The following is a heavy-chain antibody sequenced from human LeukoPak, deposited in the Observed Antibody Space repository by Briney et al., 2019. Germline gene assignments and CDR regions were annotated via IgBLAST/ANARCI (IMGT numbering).Heavy chain of an antibody. CDR2: IRSKSYGGTT. Sequence: PGRSPRPSCTASGFTFGDYAMSCVRPAPGKGLERVGIIRSKSYGGTTEYAASVKGRFTISRDDSKSIAYLQMNSLKTEDTAVYYCTRGPIQLCLYYGMDVWGQGTTVTVSS. CDR1: GFTFGDYA. CDR3: TRGPIQLCLYYGMDV. J-gene: IGHJ6*02. V-gene: IGHV3-49*04. D-gene: IGHD5-18*01.